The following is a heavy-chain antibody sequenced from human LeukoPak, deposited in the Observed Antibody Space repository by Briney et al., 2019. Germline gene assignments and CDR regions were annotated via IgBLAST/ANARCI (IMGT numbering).Heavy chain of an antibody. Sequence: GGSLRLSCAASGFTFSSYSMNWVRQAPGKGLEWVANITPDGSEKYYVDSVKGRFTISRDNTKNSLYLQMNSLRAEDTAVYYCATGSARWGQGTLVTVSS. CDR3: ATGSAR. D-gene: IGHD6-25*01. V-gene: IGHV3-7*01. J-gene: IGHJ4*02. CDR1: GFTFSSYS. CDR2: ITPDGSEK.